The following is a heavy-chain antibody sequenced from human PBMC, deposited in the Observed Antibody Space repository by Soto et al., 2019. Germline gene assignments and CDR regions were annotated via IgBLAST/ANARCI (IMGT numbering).Heavy chain of an antibody. CDR1: GGSFSAYY. V-gene: IGHV4-34*01. D-gene: IGHD3-22*01. Sequence: WETLSLTCAVYGGSFSAYYWSWIRQPPGKGLEWIGEINHSGGTSYNPSLKSRVTISVDTSKSQFSLKLTSVTAADRAVYYCARGSVDTGHGSGFYEYWGQGTTVTVSS. CDR3: ARGSVDTGHGSGFYEY. CDR2: INHSGGT. J-gene: IGHJ4*02.